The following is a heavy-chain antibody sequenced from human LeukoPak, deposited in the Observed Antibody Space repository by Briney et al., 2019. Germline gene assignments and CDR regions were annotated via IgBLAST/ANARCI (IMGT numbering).Heavy chain of an antibody. CDR1: GYSISSGYY. CDR2: IHYTGST. V-gene: IGHV4-38-2*01. D-gene: IGHD3-22*01. Sequence: SSETLSLTCGVSGYSISSGYYWGWIRQPPGKGLEWIGYIHYTGSTNYNPSLKSRVTMSLDTSKNQFSMELMSVTAADTAVYYCARWNYFDNSGYYSDWYFDLWGRGTLVTDSS. J-gene: IGHJ2*01. CDR3: ARWNYFDNSGYYSDWYFDL.